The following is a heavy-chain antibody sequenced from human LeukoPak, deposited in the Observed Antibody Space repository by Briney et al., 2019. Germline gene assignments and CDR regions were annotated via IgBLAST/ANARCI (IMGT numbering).Heavy chain of an antibody. CDR1: GFTFSTYA. D-gene: IGHD2-15*01. Sequence: GGSLRLSCAASGFTFSTYAMSWVRQAPGKGLEWVSAISGSTGRTYYADSVKGRFTISRDNSMNTLYLQMNNLRAEDTAVYYCAPRVVGSAPFDYWGQGTLVTVSS. CDR2: ISGSTGRT. CDR3: APRVVGSAPFDY. J-gene: IGHJ4*02. V-gene: IGHV3-23*01.